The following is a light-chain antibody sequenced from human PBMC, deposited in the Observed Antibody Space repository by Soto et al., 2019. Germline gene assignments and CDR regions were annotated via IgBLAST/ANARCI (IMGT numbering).Light chain of an antibody. J-gene: IGKJ4*01. Sequence: DIQMTQSPSTLSASVGGRVAITCRASQSISSWLAWYQQKPGKAPKLLIYDASSLESVVPSRFSGSGSGTEFTLTINSLQPDDFATYYRQQYNTGETLGGGTKVEIK. CDR3: QQYNTGET. CDR1: QSISSW. CDR2: DAS. V-gene: IGKV1-5*01.